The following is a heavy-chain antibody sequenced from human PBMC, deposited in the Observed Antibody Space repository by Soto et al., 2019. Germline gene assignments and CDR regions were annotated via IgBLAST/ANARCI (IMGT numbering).Heavy chain of an antibody. V-gene: IGHV1-69*01. CDR1: GGTFSRHA. J-gene: IGHJ4*02. Sequence: QVQLVQSGAEVRKPGSSVKVSCKASGGTFSRHAISWVRQAPGQGLEWMGGIIPIFGTANHAQKFQGRVTIIVDESTSTVYRELSSLRSEDTAMYYCARGWGYDSNDYYYAYGGQGTLVIVSS. CDR3: ARGWGYDSNDYYYAY. CDR2: IIPIFGTA. D-gene: IGHD3-22*01.